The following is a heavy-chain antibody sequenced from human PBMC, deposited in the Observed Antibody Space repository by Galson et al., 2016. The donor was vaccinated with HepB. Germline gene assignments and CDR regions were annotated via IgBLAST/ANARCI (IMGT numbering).Heavy chain of an antibody. Sequence: SLRLSCAASGFTFSRYSMIWVRQAPGKGLEWVSSITRIDNVYYADSVRGRFTISRDNAKNSVFLQMSSLGVEDTAIYYCARDHSEQLGAFDVWGQGTTVTVSS. D-gene: IGHD1-26*01. CDR2: ITRIDNV. J-gene: IGHJ3*01. CDR1: GFTFSRYS. CDR3: ARDHSEQLGAFDV. V-gene: IGHV3-21*04.